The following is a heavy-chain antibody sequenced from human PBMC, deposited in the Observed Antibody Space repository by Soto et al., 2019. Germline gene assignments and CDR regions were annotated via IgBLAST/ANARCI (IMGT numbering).Heavy chain of an antibody. CDR3: ARDRGTYCGGDCFGRGDAFDI. D-gene: IGHD2-21*02. V-gene: IGHV1-69*13. CDR1: GGTFSSYA. J-gene: IGHJ3*02. Sequence: SVKVSCKASGGTFSSYAISWVRQAPGQGLEWMGGIIPIFGTANYAQKFQGRVTITADESTSTAYMELSSLRSEDTAVYYCARDRGTYCGGDCFGRGDAFDIWGQGTMVTVSS. CDR2: IIPIFGTA.